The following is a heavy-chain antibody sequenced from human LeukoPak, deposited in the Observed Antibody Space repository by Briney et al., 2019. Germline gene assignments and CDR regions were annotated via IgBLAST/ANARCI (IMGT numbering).Heavy chain of an antibody. CDR3: ARGNFWSGYSKIYYYYMDV. J-gene: IGHJ6*03. CDR2: INPNSGGT. D-gene: IGHD3-3*01. Sequence: ASVKVSCKASGYTFTGYYMHWVRQAPGQGLEWMGWINPNSGGTNYAQKFQGRVTMTRDTSISTAYMELSRLRSDDTAVYYCARGNFWSGYSKIYYYYMDVWGKGTTVTISS. CDR1: GYTFTGYY. V-gene: IGHV1-2*02.